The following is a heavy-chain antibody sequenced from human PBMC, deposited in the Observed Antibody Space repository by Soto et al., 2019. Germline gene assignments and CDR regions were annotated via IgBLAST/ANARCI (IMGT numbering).Heavy chain of an antibody. CDR1: GGSISSYY. Sequence: PSETLSLTCTVSGGSISSYYWSWIRQPPWKGLEWIGYIYYSASTNYSPSLKSRVTISVDTSKNQFSLNLSSVTAADTAVYYCARHLPYCGGDCYSLAYCGQGTLVSVSS. CDR2: IYYSAST. V-gene: IGHV4-59*08. D-gene: IGHD2-21*02. J-gene: IGHJ4*02. CDR3: ARHLPYCGGDCYSLAY.